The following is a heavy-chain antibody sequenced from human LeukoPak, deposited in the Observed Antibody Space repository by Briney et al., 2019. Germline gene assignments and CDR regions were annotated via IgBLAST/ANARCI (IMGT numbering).Heavy chain of an antibody. CDR1: GLTFNSYW. V-gene: IGHV3-7*01. J-gene: IGHJ4*02. CDR2: TKKDGSEK. CDR3: ARHLSGITGYTYGRGIDY. D-gene: IGHD5-18*01. Sequence: GGSLRLFCAPSGLTFNSYWMSWVRQAPGKGLEWVANTKKDGSEKYYVDSVKGRFTISRDNAKTSLYLQMNSLRAEDTAVYYCARHLSGITGYTYGRGIDYWGQGTLVTVSS.